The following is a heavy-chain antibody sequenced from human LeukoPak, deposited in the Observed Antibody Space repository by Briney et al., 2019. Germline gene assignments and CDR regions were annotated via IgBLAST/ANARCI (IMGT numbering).Heavy chain of an antibody. CDR3: STGSGHAFDI. CDR1: GFTFSSYW. J-gene: IGHJ3*02. CDR2: INSDGSNT. V-gene: IGHV3-74*01. Sequence: GGSLRLSCAASGFTFSSYWMHWVRQVTGKGLVWVSRINSDGSNTSYADSVKGRFTISRDNAKNTLYVQMNILRAEDTAVYYCSTGSGHAFDIWGRGTMVTVSS. D-gene: IGHD3-10*01.